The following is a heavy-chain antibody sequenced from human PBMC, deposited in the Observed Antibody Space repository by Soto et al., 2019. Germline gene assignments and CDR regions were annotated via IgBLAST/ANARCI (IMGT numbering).Heavy chain of an antibody. CDR1: GGSISSYY. D-gene: IGHD1-26*01. CDR3: ARDSSGSYDY. CDR2: IYYSGST. J-gene: IGHJ4*02. Sequence: SETLSLTCTVSGGSISSYYWSWIRQPPGKGLEWIGYIYYSGSTNYNPSLKSRVTISVDTSKNQFSLKLSSVTAADTAVYYCARDSSGSYDYWGQGTLVTVSS. V-gene: IGHV4-59*01.